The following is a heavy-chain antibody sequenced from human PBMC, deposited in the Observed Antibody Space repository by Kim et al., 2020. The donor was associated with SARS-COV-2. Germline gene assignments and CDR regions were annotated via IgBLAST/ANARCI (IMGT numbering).Heavy chain of an antibody. Sequence: GGSLRLSCAASGFTFSSYAMSWVRQAPGKGLEWVSAISGSGGRTYYADSVKGRFTISRDNSKNTLDLQMNSLRAEDTAVYYCAKGRELAAAAWFDPWGQGTLVPVSS. V-gene: IGHV3-23*01. J-gene: IGHJ5*02. D-gene: IGHD6-13*01. CDR2: ISGSGGRT. CDR3: AKGRELAAAAWFDP. CDR1: GFTFSSYA.